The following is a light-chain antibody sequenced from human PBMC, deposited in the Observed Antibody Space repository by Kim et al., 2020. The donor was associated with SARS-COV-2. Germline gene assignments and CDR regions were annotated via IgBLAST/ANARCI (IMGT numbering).Light chain of an antibody. Sequence: LSPGERPTPTCRASHSVSSNLAWYQQNPGQSPRLLIYGASTRATGLPDRFSGSGSGTEFTLTISSLQSEDFAVYYCQQYTSWPLTFGGGTKVDIK. CDR2: GAS. J-gene: IGKJ4*01. CDR1: HSVSSN. CDR3: QQYTSWPLT. V-gene: IGKV3-15*01.